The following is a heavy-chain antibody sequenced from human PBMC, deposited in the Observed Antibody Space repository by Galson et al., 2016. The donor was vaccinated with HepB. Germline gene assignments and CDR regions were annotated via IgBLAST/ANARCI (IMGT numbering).Heavy chain of an antibody. D-gene: IGHD6-25*01. CDR2: ISEDGTQK. Sequence: SGFTFSDYTMHWIRQAPGQAPGEGLEWVAVISEDGTQKYLADSVKGRFTISRDNSRSILYLQMNSLRREDTAIYYCARSVSSAWHTFDSWGQGTLVPVSS. CDR3: ARSVSSAWHTFDS. J-gene: IGHJ4*02. CDR1: GFTFSDYT. V-gene: IGHV3-30*04.